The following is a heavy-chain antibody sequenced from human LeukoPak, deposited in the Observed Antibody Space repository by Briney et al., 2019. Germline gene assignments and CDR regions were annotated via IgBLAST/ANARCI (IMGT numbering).Heavy chain of an antibody. J-gene: IGHJ4*02. CDR1: GFTFSTYG. D-gene: IGHD4-17*01. CDR3: AKTQGEGYGGYGCLDY. Sequence: GGSLRLSCAASGFTFSTYGMHWVRQAPGKGLEWVAIIAYDGSNRYYTDSVKGRFTISRDNSKNTLYLQMNSLRAEDTALYYCAKTQGEGYGGYGCLDYWGQGTLVTVSS. V-gene: IGHV3-30*18. CDR2: IAYDGSNR.